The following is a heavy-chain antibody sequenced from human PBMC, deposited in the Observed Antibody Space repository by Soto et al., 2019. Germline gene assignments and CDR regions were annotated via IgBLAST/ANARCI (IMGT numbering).Heavy chain of an antibody. D-gene: IGHD6-19*01. CDR2: ISFDGNIK. Sequence: GGSLRLSCAASGFTFSDYAMYWVRQAPGKGLEWVSVISFDGNIKYYTGSVKGRFTISRDNSKNTLHLQVNSLRTEDTALYYCATLGLGVSSGWYGFDYWGLGTLVTVS. J-gene: IGHJ4*02. CDR3: ATLGLGVSSGWYGFDY. CDR1: GFTFSDYA. V-gene: IGHV3-30-3*01.